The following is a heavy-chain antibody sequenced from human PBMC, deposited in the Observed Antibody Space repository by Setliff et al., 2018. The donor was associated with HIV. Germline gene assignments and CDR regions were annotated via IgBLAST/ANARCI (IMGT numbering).Heavy chain of an antibody. CDR3: ARHPREETQRNYKFDS. J-gene: IGHJ4*02. Sequence: PSETLSLTCTVSGGSNSGDYWSWIRQPPGKGLEWIGYIHTSGRTNYNYPFKTRATISRDTSKNQFSLRLSSVTASDTAVYYCARHPREETQRNYKFDSWGQGTLVTVSS. D-gene: IGHD1-7*01. CDR2: IHTSGRT. V-gene: IGHV4-4*09. CDR1: GGSNSGDY.